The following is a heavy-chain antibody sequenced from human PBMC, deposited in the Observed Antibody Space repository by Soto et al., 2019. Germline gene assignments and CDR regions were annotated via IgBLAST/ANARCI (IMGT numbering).Heavy chain of an antibody. CDR2: INPSGGST. V-gene: IGHV1-46*03. CDR1: GYTFTSYY. D-gene: IGHD2-15*01. CDR3: ASCSGGTPILDF. J-gene: IGHJ6*04. Sequence: EASVKVSCKASGYTFTSYYMHWVRQAPGQGLEWMGIINPSGGSTSYAQKFQGRVTMTRDTSTSTVYMELSSLRSEDTAVYYCASCSGGTPILDFWGKGTTVTVSS.